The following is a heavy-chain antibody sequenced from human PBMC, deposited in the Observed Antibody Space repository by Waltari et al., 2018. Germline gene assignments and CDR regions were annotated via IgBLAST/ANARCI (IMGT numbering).Heavy chain of an antibody. CDR1: GYTFTDYY. V-gene: IGHV1-2*02. CDR2: IDPKSGGT. Sequence: QEQLVQSGAEVKKPGASVKVSCKASGYTFTDYYLNWVRQAPGQGLDWRGWIDPKSGGTKYAQKFQGRVTMTRDTSISTVYMELSSLRSDDTAVYYCARDPSTSYYCDYWGQGTLVTVSS. J-gene: IGHJ4*02. D-gene: IGHD2-2*01. CDR3: ARDPSTSYYCDY.